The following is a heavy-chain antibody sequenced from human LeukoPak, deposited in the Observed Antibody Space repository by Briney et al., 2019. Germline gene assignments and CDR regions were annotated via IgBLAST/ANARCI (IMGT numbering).Heavy chain of an antibody. J-gene: IGHJ4*02. D-gene: IGHD3-10*01. CDR1: GGSISSGDYY. CDR2: IYYSGST. V-gene: IGHV4-30-4*01. Sequence: PSETLSLTCTVSGGSISSGDYYWSWIRQPPGKGLERIGYIYYSGSTYYNPSLKSRVTISVDTSKNQFSLKLSSVTAADTAVYYCARGITMVRGVPHYSPLDYWGQGTLVTVSS. CDR3: ARGITMVRGVPHYSPLDY.